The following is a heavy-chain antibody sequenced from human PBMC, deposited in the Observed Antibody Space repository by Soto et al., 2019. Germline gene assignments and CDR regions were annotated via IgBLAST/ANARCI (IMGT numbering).Heavy chain of an antibody. CDR3: ARPGYDFWRGYSIGYYYMDV. D-gene: IGHD3-3*01. J-gene: IGHJ6*03. Sequence: ASETLSLPCTVSGGSISSSSYYWGWIRQPPGKGLEWIGSIYYSGSTYYNPSLKSRVTISVDTSKNQFSLKLSSVTAADTAVYYCARPGYDFWRGYSIGYYYMDVWGKGTTVTVSS. V-gene: IGHV4-39*01. CDR1: GGSISSSSYY. CDR2: IYYSGST.